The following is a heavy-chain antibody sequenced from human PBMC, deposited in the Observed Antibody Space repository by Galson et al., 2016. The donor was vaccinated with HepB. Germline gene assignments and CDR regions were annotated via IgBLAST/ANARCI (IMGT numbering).Heavy chain of an antibody. CDR2: ISTSSSTI. CDR3: TRTIDY. J-gene: IGHJ4*02. V-gene: IGHV3-48*02. Sequence: SLRLSCAASGFTFATYSMNWVRQAPGKGLEWVSYISTSSSTIYYADSVKDRFTISRDNAKNSLYLQMNSLRDEDTAVYYCTRTIDYWGQGTLVTVSS. CDR1: GFTFATYS.